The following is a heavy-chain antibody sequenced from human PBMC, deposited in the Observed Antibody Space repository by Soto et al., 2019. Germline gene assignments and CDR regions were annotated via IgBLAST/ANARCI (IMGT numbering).Heavy chain of an antibody. CDR2: VNPEATIT. Sequence: EVQLVESGGGLVQPGGSLRLSCEASGFTFGRHWMHWIRQTPGEGLVSISRVNPEATITDYADSVRGRFTISRDNAKSTLYLEMHSLTAEDTGVYYCARPKGAAYSAFDIWGQGTKVTVSS. V-gene: IGHV3-74*01. J-gene: IGHJ3*02. CDR1: GFTFGRHW. CDR3: ARPKGAAYSAFDI. D-gene: IGHD2-21*01.